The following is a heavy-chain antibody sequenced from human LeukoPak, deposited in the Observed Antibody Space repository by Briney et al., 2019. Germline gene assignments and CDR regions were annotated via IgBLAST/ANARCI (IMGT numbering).Heavy chain of an antibody. V-gene: IGHV4-39*01. J-gene: IGHJ4*02. D-gene: IGHD2-2*02. CDR1: GGSISSSSYY. CDR3: ARGYCSSTSCYTFDY. CDR2: IYYSGST. Sequence: SETLSLTCTVSGGSISSSSYYWGWIRQPPGKGLEWIGSIYYSGSTYYNPSLKSRVTISVDTSKNQFSLKLSSVTAADTAVYYCARGYCSSTSCYTFDYWGQGTLVTVSS.